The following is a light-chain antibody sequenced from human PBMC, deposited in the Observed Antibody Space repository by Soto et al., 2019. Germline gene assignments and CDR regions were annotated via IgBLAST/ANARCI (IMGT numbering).Light chain of an antibody. CDR2: DAS. Sequence: DIQMTQSPSTLSASVGDRVTITCRASQSISSWLAWYQQKPGKAPKLLIYDASSLESGVPSRFSGSGSWTEFTLTISSLQPDDFATYYCQQYNSYSPATFGQGTKVEIK. V-gene: IGKV1-5*01. CDR1: QSISSW. J-gene: IGKJ1*01. CDR3: QQYNSYSPAT.